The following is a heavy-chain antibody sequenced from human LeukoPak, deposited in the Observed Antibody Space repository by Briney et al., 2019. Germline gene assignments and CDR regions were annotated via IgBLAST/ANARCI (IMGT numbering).Heavy chain of an antibody. V-gene: IGHV1-18*01. CDR1: GYTFTSYG. CDR3: ARGYGRYFDWLIPNYDY. Sequence: ASVKVSCKASGYTFTSYGISWVRQAPGQGLEWMGWISAYNGNTNYAQELQGRVTMTTDTSTSTAYMELRSLRSDGTAVYYCARGYGRYFDWLIPNYDYWGQGTLVTVSS. CDR2: ISAYNGNT. J-gene: IGHJ4*02. D-gene: IGHD3-9*01.